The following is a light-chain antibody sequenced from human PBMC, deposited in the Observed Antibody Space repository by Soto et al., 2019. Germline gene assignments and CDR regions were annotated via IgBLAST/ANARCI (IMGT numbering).Light chain of an antibody. CDR2: DVT. Sequence: QSALTQPPSGSGYPGQSVTISCTGANSDIGSYNFVSWYQQHPDKAPRLLIYDVTQRPSGVPDRFSGSKSGNTASLTVSGLLAEDEADYYCTSYAGSNFPVVFGGGTKLTVL. CDR1: NSDIGSYNF. J-gene: IGLJ2*01. V-gene: IGLV2-8*01. CDR3: TSYAGSNFPVV.